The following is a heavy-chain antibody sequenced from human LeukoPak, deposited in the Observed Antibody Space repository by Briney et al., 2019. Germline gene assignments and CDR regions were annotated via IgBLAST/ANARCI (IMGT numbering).Heavy chain of an antibody. J-gene: IGHJ6*02. CDR3: ARWYYLSFGMDV. CDR2: ISSSSSYI. Sequence: GGSLRLSCAASGSTFSSYSMNWVRQAPGKGLEWVSSISSSSSYIYYADSVKGRFTISRDNAKNSLYLQMNSLKAEDTAVYYCARWYYLSFGMDVWGQGTTVTVSS. D-gene: IGHD2/OR15-2a*01. CDR1: GSTFSSYS. V-gene: IGHV3-21*01.